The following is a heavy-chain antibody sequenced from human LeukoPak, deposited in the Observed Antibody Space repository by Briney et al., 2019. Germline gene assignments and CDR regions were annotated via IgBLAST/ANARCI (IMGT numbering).Heavy chain of an antibody. CDR2: IYTSGST. D-gene: IGHD3-10*01. CDR3: VKGFRAVVDYFFDH. V-gene: IGHV4-4*07. J-gene: IGHJ4*02. Sequence: ASETLSLTCTVSGGSISSYYWSWIRQPAGKGLEWIGRIYTSGSTNYNPSLKSRVTMSVDTSKNQFSLKLSSVTAADTAVYYCVKGFRAVVDYFFDHWGQGTLVTVSS. CDR1: GGSISSYY.